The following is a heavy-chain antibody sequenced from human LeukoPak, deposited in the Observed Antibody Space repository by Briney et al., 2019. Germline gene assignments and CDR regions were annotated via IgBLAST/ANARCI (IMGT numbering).Heavy chain of an antibody. CDR2: ISYDGSNK. J-gene: IGHJ4*02. CDR3: AKDAYYYDSSGYDY. V-gene: IGHV3-30*18. D-gene: IGHD3-22*01. CDR1: GFTFSSYG. Sequence: GGSLRLPCAASGFTFSSYGMHWVRQAPGKGLEWVAVISYDGSNKYYADSVKGRFTISRDNSKNTLYLQMNSLRAEDTAVYYCAKDAYYYDSSGYDYWGQGTLVTVSS.